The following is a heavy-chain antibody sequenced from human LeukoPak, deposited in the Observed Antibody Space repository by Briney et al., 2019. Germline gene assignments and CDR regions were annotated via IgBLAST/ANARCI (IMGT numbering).Heavy chain of an antibody. CDR3: ARGIAVAGTRDAFDI. CDR1: GFTFSSYS. CDR2: ISSSSSYI. D-gene: IGHD6-19*01. J-gene: IGHJ3*02. Sequence: GGSLRLSCAASGFTFSSYSMNWVRQAPGKGLEWVSSISSSSSYIYYADSVKGRFTISRDNAKNSLYLQMNSLGAEDTAVYYCARGIAVAGTRDAFDIWGQGTMVTVSS. V-gene: IGHV3-21*01.